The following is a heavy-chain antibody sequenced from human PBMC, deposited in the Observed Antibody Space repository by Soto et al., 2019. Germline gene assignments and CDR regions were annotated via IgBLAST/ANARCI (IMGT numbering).Heavy chain of an antibody. J-gene: IGHJ3*02. Sequence: GGSLRLSCAASGFTFSSYAMHWVRQAPGKGLEWVAVISYDGSNKYYADSVKGRFTISRDNSKNTLYLQMNSLRAEDTAVYYCSVGGLGGYCSGGSCLDAFDIWGQGTMVTVSS. CDR3: SVGGLGGYCSGGSCLDAFDI. D-gene: IGHD2-15*01. CDR1: GFTFSSYA. CDR2: ISYDGSNK. V-gene: IGHV3-30-3*01.